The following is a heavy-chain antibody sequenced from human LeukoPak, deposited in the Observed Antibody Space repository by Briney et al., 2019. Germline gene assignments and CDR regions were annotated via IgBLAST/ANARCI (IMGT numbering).Heavy chain of an antibody. CDR2: FYHTGRA. J-gene: IGHJ4*02. CDR3: ARYCTSTTCILRGFDY. Sequence: PETLSLTCSLSGYSSTSGHYWGWIPQPPGKGLEWIAKFYHTGRAHYNPSPKSRVTISVDTFKNQFSLMLSSVTAAVTAVYFCARYCTSTTCILRGFDYWGQGTLVTVSS. V-gene: IGHV4-38-2*01. CDR1: GYSSTSGHY. D-gene: IGHD2-2*01.